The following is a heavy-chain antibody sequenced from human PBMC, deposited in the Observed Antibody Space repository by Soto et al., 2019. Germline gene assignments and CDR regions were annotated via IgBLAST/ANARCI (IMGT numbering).Heavy chain of an antibody. Sequence: SQTLSLTCAISGDSVSSNSAAWNWIRQSPSRGLEWLGRTYYRSKWYNDYAVSVKSRITINPDTSKNQFSLQLNSVTPEDTAVYYCATMRVQGIASRGWLDPWGQGTLVTVYS. CDR3: ATMRVQGIASRGWLDP. CDR2: TYYRSKWYN. V-gene: IGHV6-1*01. CDR1: GDSVSSNSAA. D-gene: IGHD6-13*01. J-gene: IGHJ5*02.